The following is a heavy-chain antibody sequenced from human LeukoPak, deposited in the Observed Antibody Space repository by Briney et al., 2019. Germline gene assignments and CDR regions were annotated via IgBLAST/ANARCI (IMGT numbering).Heavy chain of an antibody. Sequence: GGSLRLSCAASGLTVSNNYMSWARQAPGKGLEWVSVIYTGGSTYYADSVKGRFTISRDNSKNTLYLQMNSPRAEDTAVYYCAGDLGIAYWGQGTLVTVSS. CDR3: AGDLGIAY. V-gene: IGHV3-66*01. J-gene: IGHJ4*02. CDR2: IYTGGST. CDR1: GLTVSNNY. D-gene: IGHD7-27*01.